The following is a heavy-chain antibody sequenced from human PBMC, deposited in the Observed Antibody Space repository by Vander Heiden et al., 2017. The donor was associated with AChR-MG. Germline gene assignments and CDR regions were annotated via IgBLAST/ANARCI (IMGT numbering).Heavy chain of an antibody. Sequence: QVQLVQSGPAVKKPGSSVKVSCKASGGTFSGSAIGWVRQAPGQGLELMGGIIPIFGTANYAKKFQGRVTITADKSTSTAYMELSSLRSEDTAVYYCASVYCSSTSCYEGYFDYWGQGTLVTVSS. V-gene: IGHV1-69*06. D-gene: IGHD2-2*01. CDR1: GGTFSGSA. J-gene: IGHJ4*02. CDR2: IIPIFGTA. CDR3: ASVYCSSTSCYEGYFDY.